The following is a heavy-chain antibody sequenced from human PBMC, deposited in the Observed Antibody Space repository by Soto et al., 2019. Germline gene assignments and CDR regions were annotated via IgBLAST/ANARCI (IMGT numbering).Heavy chain of an antibody. J-gene: IGHJ4*02. CDR3: AKTRVADSGYYFDH. CDR2: ISGGSSYT. D-gene: IGHD3-10*01. CDR1: GFSFGDSY. V-gene: IGHV3-11*03. Sequence: LRLSCAASGFSFGDSYMSWIRQSAGKGLEWLSYISGGSSYTKYAESVKGRFTISRDNARRSLFLQVNGLRADDTAIYYCAKTRVADSGYYFDHWGQGTMVTVSS.